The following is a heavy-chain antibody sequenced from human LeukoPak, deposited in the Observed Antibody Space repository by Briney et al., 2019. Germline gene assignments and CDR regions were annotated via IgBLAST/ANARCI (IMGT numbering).Heavy chain of an antibody. D-gene: IGHD2-15*01. J-gene: IGHJ4*02. V-gene: IGHV4-39*01. CDR1: GGSISSSSYY. Sequence: SETLSLTCTVSGGSISSSSYYWGWIRQPPGTGLEWIGSIYYSGSTYYNPSLKSRVTISVDTSKNQFSLKLSSVTAADTAVYYCASYVVVVAAIDYWGQGTLVTVSS. CDR2: IYYSGST. CDR3: ASYVVVVAAIDY.